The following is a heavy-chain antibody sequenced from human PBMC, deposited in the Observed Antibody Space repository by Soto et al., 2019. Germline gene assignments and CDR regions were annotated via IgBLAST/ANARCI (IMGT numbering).Heavy chain of an antibody. D-gene: IGHD1-1*01. V-gene: IGHV1-18*01. J-gene: IGHJ4*02. Sequence: QVHLVQSGAEVKKPGASVKVSCKGSGYAFTTYGITWVRQAPGQGLEWMGWISAHNGNTNYAQKLQGRVTVTRDTSTSTAYMELRGLSSDDTSVYYCARGRYVDYWGQGALVTVSS. CDR1: GYAFTTYG. CDR3: ARGRYVDY. CDR2: ISAHNGNT.